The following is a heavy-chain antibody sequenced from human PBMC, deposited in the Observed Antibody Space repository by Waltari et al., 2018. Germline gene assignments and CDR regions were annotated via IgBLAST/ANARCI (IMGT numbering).Heavy chain of an antibody. CDR3: AKAGAARYYWYFDL. CDR2: ISGSGGST. CDR1: VFIFSSYA. D-gene: IGHD6-6*01. J-gene: IGHJ2*01. Sequence: EVPLVGVGGGLGGAGGWGGCCCGVSVFIFSSYAMSWVRQAPGKGLEWVSAISGSGGSTYYADSVKGRFTIARDNSKNTLYLQMNSLRAEDTAVYYCAKAGAARYYWYFDLWGRGTLVTVSS. V-gene: IGHV3-23*04.